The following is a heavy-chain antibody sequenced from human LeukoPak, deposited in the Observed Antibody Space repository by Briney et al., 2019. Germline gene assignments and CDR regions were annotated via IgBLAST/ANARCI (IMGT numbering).Heavy chain of an antibody. D-gene: IGHD1-7*01. CDR1: GYTFTSYD. J-gene: IGHJ5*02. Sequence: ASVKVSCKASGYTFTSYDINWVRQATGQGLEWMGWMNPNSGNTGYAQKFQGRVTMTTDTSTSTAYMELRSLRSDDTAVYYCARVRGTHAANWFDPWGQGTLVTVSS. CDR3: ARVRGTHAANWFDP. CDR2: MNPNSGNT. V-gene: IGHV1-8*01.